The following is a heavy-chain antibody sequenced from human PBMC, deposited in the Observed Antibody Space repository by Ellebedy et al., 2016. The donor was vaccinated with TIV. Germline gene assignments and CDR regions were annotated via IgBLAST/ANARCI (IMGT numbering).Heavy chain of an antibody. J-gene: IGHJ4*02. CDR2: INPNNGDT. Sequence: ASVKVSCXTSGYTFTAYYMHWVRQAPGQGPEWMGWINPNNGDTNYAQKFQDRVTLTRDTSISTAYMQLDTLTSDDTGVYYCTLDGDCGGACYHGYWGQGTLVTVSS. CDR3: TLDGDCGGACYHGY. D-gene: IGHD2-21*01. V-gene: IGHV1-2*02. CDR1: GYTFTAYY.